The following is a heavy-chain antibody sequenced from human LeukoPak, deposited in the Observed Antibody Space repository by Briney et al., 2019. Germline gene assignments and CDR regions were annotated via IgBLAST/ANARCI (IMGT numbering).Heavy chain of an antibody. J-gene: IGHJ4*02. CDR2: IYYSGNT. Sequence: SQTLSLTCTVSGASITSGDYYWSCIRQPPVKGLEWLGYIYYSGNTYYNPSLRSRVSMSVDTSKNRFSLKLTSVTAADTAVYYCARWRGTIFGVVPHFDYWGQGVLVTVSS. V-gene: IGHV4-30-4*08. CDR1: GASITSGDYY. D-gene: IGHD3-3*01. CDR3: ARWRGTIFGVVPHFDY.